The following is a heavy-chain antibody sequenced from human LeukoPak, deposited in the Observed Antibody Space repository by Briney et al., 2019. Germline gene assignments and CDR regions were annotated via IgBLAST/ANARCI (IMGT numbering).Heavy chain of an antibody. CDR3: AGGAYRYGHLLVYYFVDV. V-gene: IGHV4-59*01. Sequence: SETLSLTCTVSGGSINNYYWSWTRQPPGKGLEYIGYIHYSGSTDYNPSLKSRVTISVDTSKNQFSLNMRSVTAADTAEYYCAGGAYRYGHLLVYYFVDVGGKGTTVTVS. CDR1: GGSINNYY. J-gene: IGHJ6*03. CDR2: IHYSGST. D-gene: IGHD1-26*01.